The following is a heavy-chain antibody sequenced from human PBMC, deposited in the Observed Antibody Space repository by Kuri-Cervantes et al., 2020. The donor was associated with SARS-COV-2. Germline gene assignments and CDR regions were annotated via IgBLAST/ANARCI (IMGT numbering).Heavy chain of an antibody. CDR3: AREDSYGYGDY. CDR2: ISSSSSSYI. J-gene: IGHJ4*02. CDR1: GFTFSSYS. V-gene: IGHV3-21*01. D-gene: IGHD5-18*01. Sequence: GGSLRLSCAASGFTFSSYSMNWVRQAPGKGLEWVSSISSSSSSYIYYADSVKGRFTISRDNAKNSLYLQMNSLRAEDTAVYYCAREDSYGYGDYWGQGTLVTVSS.